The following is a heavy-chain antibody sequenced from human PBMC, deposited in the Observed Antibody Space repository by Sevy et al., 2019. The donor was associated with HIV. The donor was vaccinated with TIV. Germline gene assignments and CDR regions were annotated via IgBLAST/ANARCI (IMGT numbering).Heavy chain of an antibody. V-gene: IGHV2-5*01. D-gene: IGHD7-27*01. J-gene: IGHJ4*02. CDR2: IYWHDDK. Sequence: SGPPLVNPTQTLTLSCTVSRFSLSTSRVSVGWIRQPPGKALEWPALIYWHDDKRNSPSLKSRLTITKDTSKNLVILTTTNMDPVDTATYYCAHLSKNWGVGPYYFDYWGQGTLVTVSS. CDR1: RFSLSTSRVS. CDR3: AHLSKNWGVGPYYFDY.